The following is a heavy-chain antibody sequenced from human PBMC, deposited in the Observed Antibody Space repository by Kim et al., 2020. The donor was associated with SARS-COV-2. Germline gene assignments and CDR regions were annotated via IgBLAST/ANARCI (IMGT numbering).Heavy chain of an antibody. V-gene: IGHV1-46*01. J-gene: IGHJ6*02. CDR2: INPSGGST. D-gene: IGHD3-3*01. Sequence: ASVKVSGKASGYTFTSYYMHWVRQAPGQGLEWMGIINPSGGSTSYAQKFQGRVTMTRDTSTSTVYMELSSLRSEDTAVYYCARDLESDHCMDVWGQGTTVTVSS. CDR3: ARDLESDHCMDV. CDR1: GYTFTSYY.